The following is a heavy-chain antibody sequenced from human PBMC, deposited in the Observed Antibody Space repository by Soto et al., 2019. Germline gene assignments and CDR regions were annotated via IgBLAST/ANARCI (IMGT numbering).Heavy chain of an antibody. CDR3: AKTLYYYDTSGYQ. Sequence: TGGSLRLSCAASGFTFSNYAMRWVRQAPGKGLEWVSAISGSGYSTYYADSVKGRFTISRDNSKNTLYLQMNSLRAEDTAVYYCAKTLYYYDTSGYQWGQGTLVTVSS. J-gene: IGHJ4*02. CDR2: ISGSGYST. V-gene: IGHV3-23*01. CDR1: GFTFSNYA. D-gene: IGHD3-22*01.